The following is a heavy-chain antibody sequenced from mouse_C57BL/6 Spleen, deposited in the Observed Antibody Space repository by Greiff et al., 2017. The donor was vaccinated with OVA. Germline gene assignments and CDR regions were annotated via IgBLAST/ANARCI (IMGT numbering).Heavy chain of an antibody. Sequence: VKLVESGPGLVQPSQSLSITCTVSGLSLTSYGVHWVRQSPGKGLEWLGVIWSGGSSDYNAAFISRISISKDNSTSQVFFKMNSLQADDTAIYYCARNCGYDSYYCDYWGQGTTLTVSS. CDR2: IWSGGSS. J-gene: IGHJ2*01. V-gene: IGHV2-2*01. CDR1: GLSLTSYG. CDR3: ARNCGYDSYYCDY. D-gene: IGHD2-4*01.